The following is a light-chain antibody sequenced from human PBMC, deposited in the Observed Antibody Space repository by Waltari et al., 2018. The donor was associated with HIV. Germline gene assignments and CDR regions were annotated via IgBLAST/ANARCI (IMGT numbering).Light chain of an antibody. CDR3: GSYSGSKNFAV. Sequence: QSALTQPASVSGSPGQSITISCTGTSSDVGSYNLVSWYQQHPGKAPKLMIYEVSKRPSGVSNRFSGSKSGNTASLTISGLQAEDEADYYCGSYSGSKNFAVFGGGTKLTVL. J-gene: IGLJ3*02. CDR2: EVS. V-gene: IGLV2-23*02. CDR1: SSDVGSYNL.